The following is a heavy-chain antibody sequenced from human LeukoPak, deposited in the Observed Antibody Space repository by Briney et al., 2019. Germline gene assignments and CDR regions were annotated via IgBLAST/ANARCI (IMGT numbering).Heavy chain of an antibody. J-gene: IGHJ3*02. V-gene: IGHV3-20*04. CDR3: ARRSLFYVAGTTEIAFDI. CDR2: INWNGGST. CDR1: GFTFGDYG. Sequence: GGSLRLSCAASGFTFGDYGMSWVRQAPGKGLEWVSDINWNGGSTGYADSVKGRFTISRDNAKNSLYLQMNSLRAEDTAVYYCARRSLFYVAGTTEIAFDIWGQGTMVTVSS. D-gene: IGHD1-1*01.